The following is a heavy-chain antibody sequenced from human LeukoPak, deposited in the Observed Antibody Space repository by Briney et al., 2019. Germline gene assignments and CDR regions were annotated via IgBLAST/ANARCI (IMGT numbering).Heavy chain of an antibody. V-gene: IGHV3-23*01. CDR2: ISGSGDST. CDR1: GFTFSTYA. Sequence: GGSLRLSCAASGFTFSTYAVNWVRQAPGKGLEWVSTISGSGDSTYYADSVKGRFTISRDNSKNTLYLQMNSLRAEDTAVYYCAKDLGLAAADLFGYWGQGTLVTVSS. J-gene: IGHJ4*02. CDR3: AKDLGLAAADLFGY. D-gene: IGHD6-13*01.